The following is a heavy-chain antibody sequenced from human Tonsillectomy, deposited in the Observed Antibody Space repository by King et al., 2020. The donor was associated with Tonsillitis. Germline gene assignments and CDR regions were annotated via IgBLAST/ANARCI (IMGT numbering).Heavy chain of an antibody. Sequence: VQLVQSGAEVNKPGASVKVSCKASGYTFTSYALNWVRQATGQGLEWLGWLNPNSGITGYAPKFQGSVTMTRNNNISTAYLELRSLRSEDPAVYYCARGSRYCSGGSCYPLDYWGQGTLVTVSS. CDR1: GYTFTSYA. CDR2: LNPNSGIT. J-gene: IGHJ4*02. V-gene: IGHV1-8*01. CDR3: ARGSRYCSGGSCYPLDY. D-gene: IGHD2-15*01.